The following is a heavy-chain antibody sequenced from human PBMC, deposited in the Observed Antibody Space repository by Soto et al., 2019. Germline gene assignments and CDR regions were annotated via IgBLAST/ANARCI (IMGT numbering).Heavy chain of an antibody. D-gene: IGHD3-22*01. CDR1: GGSVSSGTYY. J-gene: IGHJ4*02. Sequence: QVQLQESGPGLVKPSETLSLTCTVSGGSVSSGTYYWSWIRQPPGKGLEWIGYIYYTGSTKYNPSLERRVTISHGSSTNQFSLKLSSVTAADTAVYYCARSSDSSGYYYRLGYWGQGTLVTVSS. CDR2: IYYTGST. V-gene: IGHV4-61*01. CDR3: ARSSDSSGYYYRLGY.